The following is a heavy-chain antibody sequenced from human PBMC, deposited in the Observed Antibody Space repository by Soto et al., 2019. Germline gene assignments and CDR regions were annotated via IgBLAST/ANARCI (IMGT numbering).Heavy chain of an antibody. D-gene: IGHD2-15*01. CDR1: GFTFSSYG. Sequence: QVQLVESGGGVVQPGRSLRLSCAASGFTFSSYGMHWVRQAPGKGLEWVAVIWYDGSNKYYADSVKGRFTISRDNSKNTLYLQMNSLRAEDTAVYYCVRGYCSGGSCYPPDYWGQGTLVTVSS. J-gene: IGHJ4*02. CDR3: VRGYCSGGSCYPPDY. CDR2: IWYDGSNK. V-gene: IGHV3-33*01.